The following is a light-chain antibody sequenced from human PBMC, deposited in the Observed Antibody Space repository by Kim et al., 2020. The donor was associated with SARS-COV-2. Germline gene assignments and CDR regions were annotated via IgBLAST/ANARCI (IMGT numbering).Light chain of an antibody. CDR1: SGSIASNY. Sequence: GKPVTISCTRSSGSIASNYVQWFQQRPASAPSTVIYEDYHRPSGVPDRFSGSIDRSSNSASLIISGLKPEDEADYYCQSYDDTEWVLGGGTQLTVL. V-gene: IGLV6-57*03. CDR3: QSYDDTEWV. CDR2: EDY. J-gene: IGLJ3*02.